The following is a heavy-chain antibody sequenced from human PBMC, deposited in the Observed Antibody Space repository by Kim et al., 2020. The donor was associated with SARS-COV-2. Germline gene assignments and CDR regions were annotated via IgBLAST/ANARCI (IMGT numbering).Heavy chain of an antibody. V-gene: IGHV3-9*01. D-gene: IGHD4-17*01. CDR1: GFTFDDYA. CDR2: LTWNSGRV. CDR3: AKDKTTVTAFQDYYYFD. Sequence: GGSLRLSCAASGFTFDDYAMHWVRQAPGKGLEWVSGLTWNSGRVDYAESVKGRFTISRDNAKNSLYLHMNSLRAEDTAFYFCAKDKTTVTAFQDYYYFD. J-gene: IGHJ4*01.